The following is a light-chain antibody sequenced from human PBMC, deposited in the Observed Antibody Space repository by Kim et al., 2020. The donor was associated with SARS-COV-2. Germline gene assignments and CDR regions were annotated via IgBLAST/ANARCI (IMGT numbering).Light chain of an antibody. CDR3: QAWDSSTAV. Sequence: SYELTQPPSVSVSPGQTASITCSGDKLGDKYACWYQQRPGQSPLLFFYQDSKRPSGTPERSSASNSGNTATLTISGTQAMDEADYYCQAWDSSTAVFGGGTQLTV. V-gene: IGLV3-1*01. J-gene: IGLJ3*02. CDR1: KLGDKY. CDR2: QDS.